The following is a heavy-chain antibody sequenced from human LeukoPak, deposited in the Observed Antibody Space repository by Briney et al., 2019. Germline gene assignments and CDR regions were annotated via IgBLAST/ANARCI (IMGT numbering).Heavy chain of an antibody. CDR3: ASSSSGPGNYYFDY. D-gene: IGHD6-19*01. V-gene: IGHV1-2*02. J-gene: IGHJ4*02. CDR2: INPNSGGT. CDR1: GYTFTGYY. Sequence: ASVKVSCKASGYTFTGYYMHWVRQAPGQGLEWMGWINPNSGGTKYAQKFQGRVTMTRDTSISTAYMELSRLRSDDTAVYYCASSSSGPGNYYFDYWGQGTLVTVSS.